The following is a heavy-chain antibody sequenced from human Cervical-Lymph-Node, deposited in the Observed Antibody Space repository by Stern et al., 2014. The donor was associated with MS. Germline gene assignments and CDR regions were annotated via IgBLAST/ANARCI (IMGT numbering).Heavy chain of an antibody. J-gene: IGHJ4*02. V-gene: IGHV1-18*01. CDR1: GYTFSSYG. CDR2: ISVYNGDT. D-gene: IGHD2-15*01. CDR3: ARETPNCSGGTCYPRIDY. Sequence: QVQLVESGAEVKKPGASVKVSCKASGYTFSSYGFSWVRQAPGQGLECMGWISVYNGDTSYAEKIQGRVTMTTDTSTSTAYMELRSLRSDDTAVYFCARETPNCSGGTCYPRIDYWGQGTLVTVSS.